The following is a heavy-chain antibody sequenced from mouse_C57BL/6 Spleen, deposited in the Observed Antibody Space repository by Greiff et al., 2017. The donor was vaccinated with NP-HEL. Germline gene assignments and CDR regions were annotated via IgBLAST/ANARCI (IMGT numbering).Heavy chain of an antibody. J-gene: IGHJ1*03. CDR1: DYTFTSYW. CDR2: IDPSDSET. CDR3: ARTGSDVYFDV. Sequence: QVQLQQSGAELVRPGSSVKLSCKASDYTFTSYWMHWVKQRPIQGLEWIGNIDPSDSETHYNQKFKDKATLTVDKSSSTAYMQLSSLTSEDSAVYYCARTGSDVYFDVWGTGTTVTVSS. V-gene: IGHV1-52*01.